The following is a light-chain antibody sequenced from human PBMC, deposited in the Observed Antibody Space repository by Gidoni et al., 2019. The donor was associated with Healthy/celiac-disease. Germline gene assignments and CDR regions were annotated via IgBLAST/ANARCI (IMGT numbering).Light chain of an antibody. CDR1: QSISTY. CDR2: AAS. J-gene: IGKJ4*01. CDR3: QQSYNTLLLT. V-gene: IGKV1-39*01. Sequence: DIQMTQSPSSLSASVGDRVTITCRAGQSISTYLNWYQQKPGKAPKLLIYAASSLQSGVPSRFSGSGSGTDFTLTITSLQPEDSASYYCQQSYNTLLLTFGGGTKVEIK.